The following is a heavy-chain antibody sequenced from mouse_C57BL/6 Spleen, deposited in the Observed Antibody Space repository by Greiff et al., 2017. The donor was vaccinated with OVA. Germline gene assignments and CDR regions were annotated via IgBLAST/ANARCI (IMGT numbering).Heavy chain of an antibody. D-gene: IGHD2-4*01. Sequence: VKLVESGPGLVQPSQSLSISCTVSGFSLTSYCVHWVRQSPGKGLEWVGVIWSGGSTYYNAAFISRLSISKDNSKSQVFFKMNRLQADDTSIYYCARKGYDYDGYYAMDYWGQGTSVTVSS. CDR1: GFSLTSYC. CDR3: ARKGYDYDGYYAMDY. J-gene: IGHJ4*01. CDR2: IWSGGST. V-gene: IGHV2-2*01.